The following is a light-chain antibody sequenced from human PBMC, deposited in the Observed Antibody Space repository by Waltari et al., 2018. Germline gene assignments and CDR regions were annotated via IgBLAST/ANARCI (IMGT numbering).Light chain of an antibody. V-gene: IGLV1-47*01. CDR3: AAWDDSLGWV. CDR2: ENN. J-gene: IGLJ3*02. Sequence: QSVLTQPPSASGTPGQRVSMSCSGSSSNVGTNYVYWYQQLPGTAPKRLIYENNQRPSGAPDRFSGSRSGTSASLAISGLQSEDEAEYYCAAWDDSLGWVFGGGTKLTVL. CDR1: SSNVGTNY.